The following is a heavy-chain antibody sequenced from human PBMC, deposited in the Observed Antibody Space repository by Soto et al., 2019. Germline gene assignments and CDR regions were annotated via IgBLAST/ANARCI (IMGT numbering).Heavy chain of an antibody. D-gene: IGHD2-2*01. Sequence: GGSLRLSCAASGFTFISYSMNWVRQAPGKGLEWVSSISSSSSYIYYADSVKGRFTISRDNAKNSLYLQMNSLRAEDTAVYYCARDGVVVPAAIYDYWGQGTLVTVSS. CDR3: ARDGVVVPAAIYDY. J-gene: IGHJ4*02. V-gene: IGHV3-21*01. CDR1: GFTFISYS. CDR2: ISSSSSYI.